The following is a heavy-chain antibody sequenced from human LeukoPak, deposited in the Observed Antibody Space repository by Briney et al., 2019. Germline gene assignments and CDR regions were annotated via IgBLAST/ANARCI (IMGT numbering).Heavy chain of an antibody. D-gene: IGHD3-22*01. CDR2: MNPNSGNT. V-gene: IGHV1-8*01. Sequence: GASVKVSCKASGYTFTSYDINWVRQATGQGLEWMGWMNPNSGNTGYAQKFQGRVTMTRNTSISTAYMELSSLRAEDTAVYYCARDYYDTRGAFDIWGQGTMVTVSS. CDR1: GYTFTSYD. J-gene: IGHJ3*02. CDR3: ARDYYDTRGAFDI.